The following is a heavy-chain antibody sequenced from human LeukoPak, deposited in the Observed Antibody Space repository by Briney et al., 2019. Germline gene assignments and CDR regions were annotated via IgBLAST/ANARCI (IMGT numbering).Heavy chain of an antibody. D-gene: IGHD3-22*01. J-gene: IGHJ4*02. CDR1: GGSISSDDYY. V-gene: IGHV4-30-4*01. Sequence: PSETLSLTCTVSGGSISSDDYYWVWIRRPPGRGLEWIGYIHYSGSTYYNPSLKSRVSISVDTSKNQFSLRLSSVTAADTAVYYCGRAGADSSGYYTIDYWGQGTLVTVSS. CDR2: IHYSGST. CDR3: GRAGADSSGYYTIDY.